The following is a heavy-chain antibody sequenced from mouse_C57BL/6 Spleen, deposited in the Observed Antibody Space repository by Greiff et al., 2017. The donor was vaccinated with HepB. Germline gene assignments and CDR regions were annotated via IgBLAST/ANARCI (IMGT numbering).Heavy chain of an antibody. Sequence: EVKLMESGGGLVKPGGSLKLSCAASGFTFSSYAMSWVRQTPEKRLEWVATISDGGSYTYYPDNVKGRFTISRDNAKNNLYLQMSHLKSEDTAMYYCARDQTGDYAMDYWGQGTSVTVSS. CDR1: GFTFSSYA. J-gene: IGHJ4*01. D-gene: IGHD4-1*01. CDR3: ARDQTGDYAMDY. CDR2: ISDGGSYT. V-gene: IGHV5-4*01.